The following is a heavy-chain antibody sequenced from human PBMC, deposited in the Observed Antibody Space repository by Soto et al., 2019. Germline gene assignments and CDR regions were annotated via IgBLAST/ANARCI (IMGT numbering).Heavy chain of an antibody. CDR1: GFTFNTYD. CDR2: ITTSSAYI. J-gene: IGHJ5*02. CDR3: VMSGAAPLLRHSWFDT. Sequence: EVQLVESGGGLVKPGGSLRLSCAASGFTFNTYDMNWVRQAPGKGLEWVSSITTSSAYIYSADSLKGRITISRDNGKNSLFLQMNRLRAEDTAVYYCVMSGAAPLLRHSWFDTWGQGTLVTVSS. V-gene: IGHV3-21*01. D-gene: IGHD2-21*01.